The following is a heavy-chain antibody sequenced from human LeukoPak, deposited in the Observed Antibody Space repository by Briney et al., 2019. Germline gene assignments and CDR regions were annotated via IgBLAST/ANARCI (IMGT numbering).Heavy chain of an antibody. CDR3: ARRNPGSWYAYGFDY. Sequence: SETLSLTCTVSGGSISSYYWSWIRQPPGKGLEWIGYIYTSGSTNYNPSLKSRVTISVDTSKNQFSLELSSVTAADTAVYYCARRNPGSWYAYGFDYWGQGTLVTVSS. CDR2: IYTSGST. CDR1: GGSISSYY. V-gene: IGHV4-4*09. D-gene: IGHD6-13*01. J-gene: IGHJ4*02.